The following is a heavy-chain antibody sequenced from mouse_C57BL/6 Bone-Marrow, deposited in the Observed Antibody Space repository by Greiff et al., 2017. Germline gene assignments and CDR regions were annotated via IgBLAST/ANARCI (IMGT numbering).Heavy chain of an antibody. D-gene: IGHD1-1*02. CDR3: ASSGYGGLHYYAMDY. CDR1: GYTFTSYW. V-gene: IGHV1-72*01. J-gene: IGHJ4*01. CDR2: IDPNSGGT. Sequence: QVQLQQPGAELVKPGASVKLSCKASGYTFTSYWMHWVKQRPGRGLEWIGRIDPNSGGTKYNEKFKSKATLTVDKPSSTAYMQLSSLTSEDSAVYYCASSGYGGLHYYAMDYWGQGTSVTVSS.